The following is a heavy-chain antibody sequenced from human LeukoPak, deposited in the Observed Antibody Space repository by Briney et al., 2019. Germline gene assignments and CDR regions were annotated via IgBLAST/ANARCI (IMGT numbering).Heavy chain of an antibody. V-gene: IGHV1-69*01. Sequence: SVKVSCKASGSTFSSYAISWVRQAPGQGLEWMVGIIPIFGTANYAQKFQGRVTITADESTSTAYMELSSLRSEDTAVYYCASTPYYYDSSGYYVGVWAYYFNYWGQGTPVTVSS. CDR3: ASTPYYYDSSGYYVGVWAYYFNY. J-gene: IGHJ4*02. CDR1: GSTFSSYA. D-gene: IGHD3-22*01. CDR2: IIPIFGTA.